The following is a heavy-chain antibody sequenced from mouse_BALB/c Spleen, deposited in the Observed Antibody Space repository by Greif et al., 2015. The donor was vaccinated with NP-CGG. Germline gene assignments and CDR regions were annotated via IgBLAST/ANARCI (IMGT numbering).Heavy chain of an antibody. CDR1: GFTFSSFG. CDR3: ARDGSSPYYAMDY. D-gene: IGHD1-1*01. V-gene: IGHV5-17*02. CDR2: ISSGSSTI. J-gene: IGHJ4*01. Sequence: EVQVVESGGGLVQPGGSRKLSCAASGFTFSSFGMHWVRQAPEKGLEWVAYISSGSSTIYYADTVKGRFTISRDNPKNTLFLQMTSLRSEDTAMYYCARDGSSPYYAMDYWGQGTSVTVSS.